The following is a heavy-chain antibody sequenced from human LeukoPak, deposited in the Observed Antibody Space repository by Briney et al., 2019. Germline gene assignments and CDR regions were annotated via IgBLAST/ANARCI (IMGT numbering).Heavy chain of an antibody. J-gene: IGHJ4*02. V-gene: IGHV1-69*01. Sequence: ASVKVSCKASGGTFSSYAISWVRQAPGQGLEWMGGIIPIFGTANYAQKFQGRVTITADESTSTACMELSSLRSEDTAVYYCARGASIAARPGGEGYFDYWGQGTLVTVSS. CDR1: GGTFSSYA. D-gene: IGHD6-6*01. CDR3: ARGASIAARPGGEGYFDY. CDR2: IIPIFGTA.